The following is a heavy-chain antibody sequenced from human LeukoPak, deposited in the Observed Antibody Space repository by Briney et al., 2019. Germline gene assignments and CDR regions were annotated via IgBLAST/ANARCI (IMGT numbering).Heavy chain of an antibody. Sequence: PGGSLRLSCAASGFTFSSYSMNWVRQAPGKGLEGVSSISSSSSYIYYADSVKGRFTISRDNAKNSLYLQMNSLRAEDTAVYYCAVPPLDRGGMDVWGQGTTVTVSS. J-gene: IGHJ6*02. CDR2: ISSSSSYI. D-gene: IGHD1-1*01. CDR1: GFTFSSYS. CDR3: AVPPLDRGGMDV. V-gene: IGHV3-21*01.